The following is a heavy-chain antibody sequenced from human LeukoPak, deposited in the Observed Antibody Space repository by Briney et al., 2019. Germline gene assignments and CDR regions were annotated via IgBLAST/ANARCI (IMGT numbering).Heavy chain of an antibody. J-gene: IGHJ4*02. V-gene: IGHV3-23*01. Sequence: GGSLRLSCAASGFTFSNYAISWVRQAPGKGLEWVSAISNSGRAYYTDPVKGRFIISRDNSKNTVHLQMNSLRVEDTAVYYCTKDSPYAVGGTGRVYYFHYWGQGALVTVSS. CDR2: ISNSGRA. CDR1: GFTFSNYA. D-gene: IGHD1-26*01. CDR3: TKDSPYAVGGTGRVYYFHY.